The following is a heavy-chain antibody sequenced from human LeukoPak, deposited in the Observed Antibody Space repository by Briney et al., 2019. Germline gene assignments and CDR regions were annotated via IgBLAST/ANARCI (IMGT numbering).Heavy chain of an antibody. D-gene: IGHD6-19*01. V-gene: IGHV4-4*07. CDR1: GGSISRYY. Sequence: SEALSLSCTVPGGSISRYYSSLIPPPPGEGLWCIGRIYTSGRTNYNPSLKSRVTMSVDTSKNQFSLQLSSVTAADTAVYYCARDNIAVAEYYFDYWGQGTLVTVSS. CDR3: ARDNIAVAEYYFDY. CDR2: IYTSGRT. J-gene: IGHJ4*02.